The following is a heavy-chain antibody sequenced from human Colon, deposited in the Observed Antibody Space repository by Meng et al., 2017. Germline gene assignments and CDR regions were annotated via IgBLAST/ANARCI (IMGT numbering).Heavy chain of an antibody. CDR1: GFTFRNYW. J-gene: IGHJ4*02. CDR2: IKQDGSEK. V-gene: IGHV3-7*01. Sequence: GESLKISCGASGFTFRNYWMSWVRQAPGKGLEWVATIKQDGSEKYYVDSVKGRFTISRDNARNSLSLQMNSMRGEDTAVYYCARDYFYFSGGFFGRFDYWGQGTLVTVSS. CDR3: ARDYFYFSGGFFGRFDY. D-gene: IGHD2-15*01.